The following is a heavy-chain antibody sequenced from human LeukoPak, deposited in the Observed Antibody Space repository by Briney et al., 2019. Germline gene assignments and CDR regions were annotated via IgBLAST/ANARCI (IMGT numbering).Heavy chain of an antibody. CDR1: GDSISGSNYH. J-gene: IGHJ5*02. CDR3: AREPDA. Sequence: PSETLSLTCTVSGDSISGSNYHWGWIRQPPGKGLEWLGTVHQTGRAFYNPSLRGRTTVSVDTSKNQFSLKLTSVTAADTAVYYCAREPDAWGQGTLVTVSS. CDR2: VHQTGRA. V-gene: IGHV4-39*07.